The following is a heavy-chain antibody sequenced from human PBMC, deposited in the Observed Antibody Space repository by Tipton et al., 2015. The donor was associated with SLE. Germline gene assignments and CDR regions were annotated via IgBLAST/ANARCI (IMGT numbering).Heavy chain of an antibody. D-gene: IGHD1-14*01. CDR2: VHDSVMV. V-gene: IGHV4-59*01. CDR3: VRDPALAETGAYLDR. J-gene: IGHJ4*02. CDR1: GGLTRDYF. Sequence: TLSLTCTVSGGLTRDYFWTWIRQPPGRGLEYIGYVHDSVMVNYNPSLKSRVTISADTSRNQFSLTLTSVTAADTAKYYCVRDPALAETGAYLDRWGQGILVCVS.